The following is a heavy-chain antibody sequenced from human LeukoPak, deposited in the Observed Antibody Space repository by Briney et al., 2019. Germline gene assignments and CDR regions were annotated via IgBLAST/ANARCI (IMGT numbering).Heavy chain of an antibody. CDR1: GYIFTKYG. D-gene: IGHD3-3*01. CDR2: ISAYDGYT. J-gene: IGHJ4*02. Sequence: ASVKIACKASGYIFTKYGFTWVRQAPGQGLEWMGWISAYDGYTNHAQKFQGRVTMTTDTSTSTAYMELRSLRSDDTAVYYCARDLTNYDFWSGYYKGDYFDYWGQGTLVTVSS. CDR3: ARDLTNYDFWSGYYKGDYFDY. V-gene: IGHV1-18*01.